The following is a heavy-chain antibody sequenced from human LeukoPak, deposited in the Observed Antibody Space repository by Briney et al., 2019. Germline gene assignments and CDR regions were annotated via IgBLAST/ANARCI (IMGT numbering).Heavy chain of an antibody. CDR3: ARHKSLAGGLDP. CDR1: GGSISSSSYY. Sequence: SETLSLTCTVSGGSISSSSYYWGWIRRPPGKGLEWIGTIYYSGKTHYNPSLKGRVTISVDTSKNQFFLNLSSVTAADTAVYFCARHKSLAGGLDPLGQGTLVTVSS. D-gene: IGHD3-16*01. CDR2: IYYSGKT. V-gene: IGHV4-39*01. J-gene: IGHJ5*02.